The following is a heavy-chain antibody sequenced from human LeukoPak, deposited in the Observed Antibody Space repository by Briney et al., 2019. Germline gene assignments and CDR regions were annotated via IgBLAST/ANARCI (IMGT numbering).Heavy chain of an antibody. CDR3: ARDYYDSSGYPMGGAFDI. V-gene: IGHV1-46*01. CDR1: GYTFTSYY. D-gene: IGHD3-22*01. Sequence: ASVKVSCKASGYTFTSYYMHWVRQAPGQGLEWMGIINPSGGSTSYAQKFQGRVTMTRDTSTSTVCMELSSLRSEDTAVYYCARDYYDSSGYPMGGAFDIWGQGTMVTVSS. CDR2: INPSGGST. J-gene: IGHJ3*02.